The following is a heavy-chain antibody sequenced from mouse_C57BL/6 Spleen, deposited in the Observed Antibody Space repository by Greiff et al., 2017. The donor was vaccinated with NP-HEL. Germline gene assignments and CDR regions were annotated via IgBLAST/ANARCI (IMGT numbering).Heavy chain of an antibody. J-gene: IGHJ4*01. CDR2: IYWDDDK. V-gene: IGHV8-12*01. CDR3: ARSDYYGTFYAMDY. Sequence: QVTLKESGPGILQSSQTLSLTCSFSGFSLSTSGMGVSWIRQPSGKGLEWLAHIYWDDDKRYNPFLKSRLTISKDTSRNQVFLKITSVDTADTATYYCARSDYYGTFYAMDYWGQGTSVTVSS. D-gene: IGHD1-1*01. CDR1: GFSLSTSGMG.